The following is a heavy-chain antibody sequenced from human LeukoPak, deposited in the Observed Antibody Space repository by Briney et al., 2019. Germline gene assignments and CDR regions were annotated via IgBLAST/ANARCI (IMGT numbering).Heavy chain of an antibody. CDR2: ISSSSSYI. V-gene: IGHV3-21*01. J-gene: IGHJ6*02. CDR3: ARLGYCSGGSCYENQHYYYGMDV. CDR1: GFTFSSYA. D-gene: IGHD2-15*01. Sequence: PGGSLRLSCAASGFTFSSYAMSWVRQAPGKGLEWVSSISSSSSYIYYADSVKGRFNISRDNAKNSLYLQMNSLRAEDTAVYYCARLGYCSGGSCYENQHYYYGMDVWGQGTTVTVSS.